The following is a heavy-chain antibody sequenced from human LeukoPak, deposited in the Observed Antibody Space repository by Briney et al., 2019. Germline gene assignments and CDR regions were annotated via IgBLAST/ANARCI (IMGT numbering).Heavy chain of an antibody. D-gene: IGHD4/OR15-4a*01. CDR2: TSSSDDGK. J-gene: IGHJ4*02. V-gene: IGHV3-23*01. Sequence: GGSLRLSCTVSGFSLSSYAMSWVRRAPGKGLEWVSATSSSDDGKYYADSVKGRFTISRDNSKNTLYLQMNSLGAEDTALYYCAYGLIDYMFHYWGQGTLVTVSS. CDR1: GFSLSSYA. CDR3: AYGLIDYMFHY.